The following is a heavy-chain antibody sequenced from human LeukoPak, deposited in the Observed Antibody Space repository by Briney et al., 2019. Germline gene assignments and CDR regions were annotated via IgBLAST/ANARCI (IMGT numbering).Heavy chain of an antibody. CDR3: ARDVDYGDYYFDY. V-gene: IGHV3-30*04. D-gene: IGHD4-17*01. CDR2: VSYDGSNR. J-gene: IGHJ4*02. Sequence: GGSLRLSCAVSGFTFSSYAIHWVRQAPGKGLEWVAVVSYDGSNRFYADSVKGRFTISRDSSKNTVSLQMNTLRTEDTAVYYCARDVDYGDYYFDYWGQGSLVTVSS. CDR1: GFTFSSYA.